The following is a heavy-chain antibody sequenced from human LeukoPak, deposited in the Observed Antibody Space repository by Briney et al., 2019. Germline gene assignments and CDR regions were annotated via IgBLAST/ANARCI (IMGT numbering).Heavy chain of an antibody. CDR1: GFTFSSYW. Sequence: GGSLRLSCAGSGFTFSSYWMSWVRQAPGKGLEWVANIKQDGSEKYYVDSMKGRFTISRDNAKNSLYLQMNSLRAEDTAVYYCARDYGLDYRGQGTLVTVSS. J-gene: IGHJ4*02. CDR2: IKQDGSEK. CDR3: ARDYGLDY. D-gene: IGHD3-16*01. V-gene: IGHV3-7*01.